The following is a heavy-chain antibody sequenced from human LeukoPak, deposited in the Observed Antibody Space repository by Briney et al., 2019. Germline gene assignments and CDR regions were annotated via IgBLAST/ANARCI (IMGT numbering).Heavy chain of an antibody. Sequence: GASVKVSCKTSGYTFTSYYMHWVRQAPGQGLEWMGIINPSGGSTSYAQKFQGRVTMTRDMSTSTVYMELSSLRSEDTAVYYCAREVILYYYDSLGAFDIWGQGTMVTVSS. CDR2: INPSGGST. J-gene: IGHJ3*02. D-gene: IGHD3-22*01. CDR1: GYTFTSYY. V-gene: IGHV1-46*01. CDR3: AREVILYYYDSLGAFDI.